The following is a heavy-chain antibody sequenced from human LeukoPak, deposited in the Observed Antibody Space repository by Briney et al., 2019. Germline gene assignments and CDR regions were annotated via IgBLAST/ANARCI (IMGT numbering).Heavy chain of an antibody. D-gene: IGHD2-21*02. CDR3: ASLPAATANY. V-gene: IGHV3-21*01. CDR1: GFTFSSYW. Sequence: GGSLRLSCAAAGFTFSSYWMHWVRQAPGKAMEWVSSITSSGTYTFYADSVKGRFTISRDNAKNSLYLQMDSLGPEDTAVYYCASLPAATANYWGQGTLVTVSS. CDR2: ITSSGTYT. J-gene: IGHJ4*02.